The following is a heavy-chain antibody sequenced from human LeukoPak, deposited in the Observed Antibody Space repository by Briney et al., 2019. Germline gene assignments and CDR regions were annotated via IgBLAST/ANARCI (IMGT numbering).Heavy chain of an antibody. Sequence: GGSLRLSCAASGFTFSSYAMHWVRQAPGKGLEWVAVLSYDGSNKYYADSVKGRFTISRDNSKNTLYLQMNSLRAEDTAVYYCARYQGIAAAGTGLGYWGQGTLVTVSS. V-gene: IGHV3-30*04. CDR3: ARYQGIAAAGTGLGY. J-gene: IGHJ4*02. D-gene: IGHD6-13*01. CDR2: LSYDGSNK. CDR1: GFTFSSYA.